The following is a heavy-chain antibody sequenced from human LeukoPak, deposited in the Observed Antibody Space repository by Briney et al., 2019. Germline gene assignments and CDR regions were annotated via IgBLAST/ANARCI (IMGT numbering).Heavy chain of an antibody. CDR2: IWYDGSNK. CDR3: AREGKAAGTSGWIYP. Sequence: GGSLRLSCAASGFTFSDYAMHWVRQVPGKGLEWVAVIWYDGSNKYHADSVKGRFTISRDNSKNTLYLEMSSLKVEDTAVYYCAREGKAAGTSGWIYPWGQGTLVTVSS. V-gene: IGHV3-33*01. J-gene: IGHJ5*02. CDR1: GFTFSDYA. D-gene: IGHD6-13*01.